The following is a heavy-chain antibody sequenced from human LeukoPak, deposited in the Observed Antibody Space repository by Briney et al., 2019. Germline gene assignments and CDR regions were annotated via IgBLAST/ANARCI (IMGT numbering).Heavy chain of an antibody. D-gene: IGHD6-19*01. CDR1: GFTFSDYY. CDR2: ISYDGSDK. Sequence: TGGSLRLSCAASGFTFSDYYMSWIRQAPGKGLEWVAFISYDGSDKYYAESVKGRFTVSRDNSKHTLYLQMNSLRVEDTAVYYCAKDRGWCFEYWGQGTLVTVSS. CDR3: AKDRGWCFEY. V-gene: IGHV3-30*18. J-gene: IGHJ4*02.